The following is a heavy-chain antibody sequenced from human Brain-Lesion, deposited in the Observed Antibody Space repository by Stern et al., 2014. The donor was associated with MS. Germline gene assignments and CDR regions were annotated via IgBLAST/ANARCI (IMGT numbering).Heavy chain of an antibody. D-gene: IGHD1-14*01. Sequence: EVHLVESGGDLVQPGRSLRLSCAAFGFTFDDYAMHWVRQVPGKGLEWVAGISWNSGTIGYADSVKGRFTTSRDNAYSSLYLQMNSLRPEDTALYYCARDITGSSAYFAYWGQGTLVTVSS. CDR1: GFTFDDYA. CDR3: ARDITGSSAYFAY. J-gene: IGHJ4*02. V-gene: IGHV3-9*01. CDR2: ISWNSGTI.